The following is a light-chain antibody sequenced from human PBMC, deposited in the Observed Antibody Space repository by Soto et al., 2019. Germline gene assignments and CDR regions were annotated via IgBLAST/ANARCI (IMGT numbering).Light chain of an antibody. CDR3: QQYGNSPET. CDR1: PSVSSSY. V-gene: IGKV3-20*01. CDR2: DAS. J-gene: IGKJ1*01. Sequence: EIVLTQSPGTLSLSPGERATLSCRASPSVSSSYLAWYQQKPGQAPRLLIYDASSRATGIPDRFSGSGSGTDFTLTISRLEPEDFAVYYCQQYGNSPETFGQGTKVEIK.